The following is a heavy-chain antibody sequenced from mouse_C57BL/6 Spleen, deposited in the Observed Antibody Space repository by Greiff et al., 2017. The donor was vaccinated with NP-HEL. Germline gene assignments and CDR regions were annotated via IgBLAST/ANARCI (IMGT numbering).Heavy chain of an antibody. J-gene: IGHJ4*01. CDR3: ARSSVMITRAMDY. Sequence: VHVKQSGPELVKPGASVKISCKASGYSFTDYNMNWVKQSNGKSLEWIGVINPNYGTTSYNQKFKGKATLTVDQSSSTAYMQLNSLTSEDSAVYYCARSSVMITRAMDYWGQGTSVTVSS. D-gene: IGHD2-4*01. CDR1: GYSFTDYN. CDR2: INPNYGTT. V-gene: IGHV1-39*01.